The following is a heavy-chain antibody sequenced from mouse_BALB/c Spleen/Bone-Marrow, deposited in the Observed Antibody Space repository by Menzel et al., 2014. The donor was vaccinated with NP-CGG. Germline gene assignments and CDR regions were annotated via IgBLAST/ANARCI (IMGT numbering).Heavy chain of an antibody. D-gene: IGHD1-1*01. Sequence: EVKLMESGPGLVKPSQSLSLTCTVTGYSITSDYAWSWIRQFPGNKLEWMGYISYSGSTSYNPSLKSRISITRDTSKNQFFLQLNSVTTEDTATYYCVRGAYYGTGYFDYWGQGTTLTVSS. J-gene: IGHJ2*01. CDR1: GYSITSDYA. V-gene: IGHV3-2*02. CDR2: ISYSGST. CDR3: VRGAYYGTGYFDY.